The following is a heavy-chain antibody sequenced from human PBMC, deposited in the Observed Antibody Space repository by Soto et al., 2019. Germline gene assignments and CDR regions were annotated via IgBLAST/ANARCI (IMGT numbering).Heavy chain of an antibody. CDR1: GGSISSGGYY. Sequence: SETLSLTCTVSGGSISSGGYYWSWIRQHPGKGLEWIGYIYYSGSTYYNPSLKSRVTISVDTSKNQFSLRLSSVTAADTAVYYCARDRCIAAAGYYYYYYMDVWGKGTTVTVSS. J-gene: IGHJ6*03. D-gene: IGHD6-13*01. CDR3: ARDRCIAAAGYYYYYYMDV. V-gene: IGHV4-31*03. CDR2: IYYSGST.